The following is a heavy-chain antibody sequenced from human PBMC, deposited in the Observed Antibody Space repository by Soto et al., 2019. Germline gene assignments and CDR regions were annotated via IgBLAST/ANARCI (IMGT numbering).Heavy chain of an antibody. V-gene: IGHV4-4*02. D-gene: IGHD6-19*01. J-gene: IGHJ5*02. CDR2: IYHSGST. CDR1: GGSISSSNW. Sequence: PSETLSLTCAVSGGSISSSNWWSWVRQPPGKGLEWIGEIYHSGSTNYNPSLKSRVTISVDKSKNQFSLKLSSVTAADTAVYYCAREVGLIPEDNSSGWYAAWGQGTLVTVSS. CDR3: AREVGLIPEDNSSGWYAA.